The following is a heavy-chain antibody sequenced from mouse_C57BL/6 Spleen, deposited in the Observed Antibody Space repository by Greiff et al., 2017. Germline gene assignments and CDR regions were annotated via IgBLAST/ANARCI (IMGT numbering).Heavy chain of an antibody. CDR3: ARGGRTWFAY. CDR2: IDPSDSYT. Sequence: QVQLQQPGAELVRPGTSVKLSCKASGYTFTSYWMHCVKQRPGQGLEWIGVIDPSDSYTNYNQKFKGKATLTVDTSSSTAYMQLSSLTSEDSAVYYCARGGRTWFAYWGQGTLVTVSA. V-gene: IGHV1-59*01. J-gene: IGHJ3*01. CDR1: GYTFTSYW.